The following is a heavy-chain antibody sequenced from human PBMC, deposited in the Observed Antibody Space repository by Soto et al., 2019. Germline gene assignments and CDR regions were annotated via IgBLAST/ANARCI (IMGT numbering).Heavy chain of an antibody. CDR2: IYWDDDK. D-gene: IGHD3-9*01. CDR3: EHKDPMTGFRDY. V-gene: IGHV2-5*02. Sequence: QITLKESGPPLVKPTQTLTLTCTFSGFSLSTSGVGVGWIRQPPGKALEWLALIYWDDDKRYSPSLKSRLTITKDTSKNQVVLTMTNMDPVDTATYYCEHKDPMTGFRDYWGQGTLVTVSS. J-gene: IGHJ4*02. CDR1: GFSLSTSGVG.